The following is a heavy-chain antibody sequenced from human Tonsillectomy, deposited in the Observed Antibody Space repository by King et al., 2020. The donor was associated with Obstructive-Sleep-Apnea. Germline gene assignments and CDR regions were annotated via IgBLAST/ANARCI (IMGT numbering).Heavy chain of an antibody. CDR2: IYYSGST. D-gene: IGHD3-10*01. CDR1: GGSISSSSYY. CDR3: VGSDSGSYIRMVNEPHDY. Sequence: VQLQESGPGLVKPSETLSLTCTVSGGSISSSSYYWGWIRQPPGKGLEWIGSIYYSGSTYYNPSLKSRVTISVDTSKNQFSLKLSSVTAAATAVYYCVGSDSGSYIRMVNEPHDYWGQGTLVTVSS. V-gene: IGHV4-39*07. J-gene: IGHJ4*02.